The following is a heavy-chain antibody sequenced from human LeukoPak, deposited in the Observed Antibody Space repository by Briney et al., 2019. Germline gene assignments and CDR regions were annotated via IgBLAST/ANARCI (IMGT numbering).Heavy chain of an antibody. CDR3: ARDQINPYYSDSTGYYLFGFDI. Sequence: GASAKVSCKASGYTFSSYGISWVRQAPGQGLEWMGWISAYNGNTNYAQKVQGRVTMTTDTSTSTAYMELRSLRSDDTAVYYCARDQINPYYSDSTGYYLFGFDIWGQGTMVTVSS. V-gene: IGHV1-18*01. CDR1: GYTFSSYG. D-gene: IGHD3-22*01. CDR2: ISAYNGNT. J-gene: IGHJ3*02.